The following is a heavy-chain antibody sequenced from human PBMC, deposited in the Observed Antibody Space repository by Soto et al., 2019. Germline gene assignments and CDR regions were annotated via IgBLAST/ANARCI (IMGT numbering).Heavy chain of an antibody. CDR3: ASSSHVDIVVRWLPYGMDV. CDR1: GASVSIASYS. CDR2: IYYSGST. V-gene: IGHV4-61*01. Sequence: SETLSLTCTVSGASVSIASYSWSWIRQPPGKGLEWIGYIYYSGSTYYNPSLKSRVTISVDTSKNQFSLKLSSVTAADTAVYYCASSSHVDIVVRWLPYGMDVWGQGTTVTVSS. D-gene: IGHD5-12*01. J-gene: IGHJ6*02.